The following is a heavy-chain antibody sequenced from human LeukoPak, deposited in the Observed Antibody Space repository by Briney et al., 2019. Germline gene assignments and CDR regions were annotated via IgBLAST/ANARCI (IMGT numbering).Heavy chain of an antibody. CDR2: ISSSGSTI. D-gene: IGHD3-10*01. V-gene: IGHV3-11*01. CDR3: ARGGQKVLLWFGELHTKGNWFDP. CDR1: GFTFSDYY. J-gene: IGHJ5*02. Sequence: GGSLRLSCAASGFTFSDYYMSWIRQAPGKGLEWVSYISSSGSTIYYADSVKGRFTISRDNAKNSLYLQMNSLRAEDTAVYYCARGGQKVLLWFGELHTKGNWFDPWGQGTLVTVSS.